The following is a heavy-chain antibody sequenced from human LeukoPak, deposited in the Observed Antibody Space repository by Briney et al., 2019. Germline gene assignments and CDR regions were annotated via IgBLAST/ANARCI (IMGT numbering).Heavy chain of an antibody. J-gene: IGHJ5*02. V-gene: IGHV1-24*01. D-gene: IGHD3-9*01. CDR3: ATGGHYDILTGYYSNWFDP. Sequence: RASVKVSCKVSGYTLTELSMHWVRQAPGKGLEWMGGFDPEDGETIYAQKFQGRVTMTEDTSTDTAYMELSSLRSEDTAVYYCATGGHYDILTGYYSNWFDPWGQGTLVTVSS. CDR1: GYTLTELS. CDR2: FDPEDGET.